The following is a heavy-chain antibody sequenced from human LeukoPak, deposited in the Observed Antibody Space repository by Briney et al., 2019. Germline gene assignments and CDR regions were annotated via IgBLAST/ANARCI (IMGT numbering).Heavy chain of an antibody. J-gene: IGHJ4*02. CDR1: GFTFDDYA. D-gene: IGHD3-10*01. Sequence: GGSLRLSCAASGFTFDDYAMHWVRQAPGKGLEWVSGISWNSGSIGYADSVKGRFTISRDNAKNSLYLQMNSLRAEDTALHYCAKALMVRGPTGFDYWGQGTLVTVSS. CDR2: ISWNSGSI. V-gene: IGHV3-9*01. CDR3: AKALMVRGPTGFDY.